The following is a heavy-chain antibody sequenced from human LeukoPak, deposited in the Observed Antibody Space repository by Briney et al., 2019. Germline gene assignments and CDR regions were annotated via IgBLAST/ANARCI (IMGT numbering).Heavy chain of an antibody. CDR3: ARSGYGDYYYVDV. Sequence: ASVKVSCKASGYTFTTYGISWVRQAPGQGLEWMGWISGYNGNTNYAQKFQGRVTITTDTSTSTAYMELRSLRSDDTAVYYCARSGYGDYYYVDVWGKGTTVTVSS. J-gene: IGHJ6*03. CDR1: GYTFTTYG. D-gene: IGHD6-25*01. V-gene: IGHV1-18*01. CDR2: ISGYNGNT.